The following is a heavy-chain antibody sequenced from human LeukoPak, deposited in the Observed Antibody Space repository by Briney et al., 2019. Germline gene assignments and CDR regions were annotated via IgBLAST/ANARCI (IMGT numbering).Heavy chain of an antibody. CDR2: MSWNSGSI. Sequence: GRSLRLSCAASGFTFDDYAMHWVRQAPGKGLEWVSGMSWNSGSIGYADSVKGRFTISRDNAKNSLYLQMNSLRAEDTALYYCAKDISSSSNYWGQGTLVTVSS. J-gene: IGHJ4*02. D-gene: IGHD6-13*01. V-gene: IGHV3-9*01. CDR1: GFTFDDYA. CDR3: AKDISSSSNY.